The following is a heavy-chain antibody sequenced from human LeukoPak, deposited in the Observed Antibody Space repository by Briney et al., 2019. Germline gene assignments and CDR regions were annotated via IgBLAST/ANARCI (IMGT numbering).Heavy chain of an antibody. J-gene: IGHJ1*01. V-gene: IGHV1-2*04. CDR1: GYTFTGYY. Sequence: ASVKVSCKASGYTFTGYYMHWVRQAPGQGLEWMGWINPNSGGTNYAQKFQGWVTMTRDTSISTAYMGLSRLRSDDTAVYYCARRYCSSTSCYAGAFDIWGQGTLVTVSS. CDR3: ARRYCSSTSCYAGAFDI. CDR2: INPNSGGT. D-gene: IGHD2-2*01.